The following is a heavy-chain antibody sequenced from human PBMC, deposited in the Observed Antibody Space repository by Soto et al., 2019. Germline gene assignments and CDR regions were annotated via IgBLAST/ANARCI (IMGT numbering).Heavy chain of an antibody. CDR1: GGSISNYY. J-gene: IGHJ1*01. Sequence: QVQLQESGPGLVKPSETLSLTCTVSGGSISNYYWSWIRQPPGKGLEWIGYIFYSGSTNYNPSLNSRVTISVDTSKNQFSLRLSSVTAADTAVYYCARYHQYYEHWGQGTLVTVSS. V-gene: IGHV4-59*08. CDR3: ARYHQYYEH. CDR2: IFYSGST.